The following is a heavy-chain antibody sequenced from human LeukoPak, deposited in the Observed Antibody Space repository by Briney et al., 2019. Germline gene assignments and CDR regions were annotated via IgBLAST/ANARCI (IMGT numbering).Heavy chain of an antibody. CDR1: GDSVSGVY. Sequence: SETLSLTCTVSGDSVSGVYWSWIRQPPGKGLEWIGYVYYSGDTNYNPSLKSRVTMSLDTSKNQVSLRLSSVTAADTAVYYCARHPFATPFDYWGRGTLLTVSS. D-gene: IGHD2-15*01. V-gene: IGHV4-59*08. J-gene: IGHJ4*02. CDR3: ARHPFATPFDY. CDR2: VYYSGDT.